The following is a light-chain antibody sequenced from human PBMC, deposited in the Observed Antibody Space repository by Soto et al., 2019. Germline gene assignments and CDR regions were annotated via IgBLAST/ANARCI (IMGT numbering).Light chain of an antibody. CDR2: DAS. CDR3: QQRSNWPPLT. V-gene: IGKV3-11*01. Sequence: EIVLTQSPATLSLSPGERATLSCRASQSVRSYLAWYQQKPGQAPRLLIYDASNRATGIPARSSGSGSGTDFALTISSLEPEDFAVYYCQQRSNWPPLTFGGGTKVEIK. J-gene: IGKJ4*01. CDR1: QSVRSY.